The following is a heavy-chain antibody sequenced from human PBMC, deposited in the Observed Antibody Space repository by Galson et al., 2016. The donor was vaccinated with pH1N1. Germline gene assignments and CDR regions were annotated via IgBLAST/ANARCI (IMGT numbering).Heavy chain of an antibody. D-gene: IGHD3-10*01. V-gene: IGHV1-18*01. J-gene: IGHJ3*02. CDR2: ISAYGGNT. Sequence: SVKVSCKASGYTFSNYGLTWVRQAPGQGLEWMGWISAYGGNTIYAQRFQGRVTMTTDTSTSTADMELGSLRPDDTAIYYCARDRGAFDIWGQGTMVTVSS. CDR1: GYTFSNYG. CDR3: ARDRGAFDI.